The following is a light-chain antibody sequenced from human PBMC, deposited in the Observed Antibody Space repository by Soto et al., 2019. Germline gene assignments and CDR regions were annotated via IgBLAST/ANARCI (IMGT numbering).Light chain of an antibody. Sequence: EAVLTPSPATLSFSPVEIATLSCMASESVRDELGWYQQKPGQAPRLLIFDSSNRATGIPARFSGSGYGADFTLSISSLEPEDFAVYYCQKRLSWPINCGQGTRREIK. CDR2: DSS. V-gene: IGKV3-11*01. J-gene: IGKJ5*01. CDR1: ESVRDE. CDR3: QKRLSWPIN.